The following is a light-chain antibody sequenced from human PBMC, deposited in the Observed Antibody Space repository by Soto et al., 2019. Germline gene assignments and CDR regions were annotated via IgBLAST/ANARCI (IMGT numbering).Light chain of an antibody. CDR2: DAT. J-gene: IGKJ2*01. Sequence: EFVLTQSPGTLSLSPGERATLSCRASQRITSYLAWYQQRPGQAPRLLMYDATNRASGVPARFSGSKSGTDFTLTISSLQPEDFAVYFCQQRSDWQYTFGQGTKVDIK. V-gene: IGKV3-11*01. CDR1: QRITSY. CDR3: QQRSDWQYT.